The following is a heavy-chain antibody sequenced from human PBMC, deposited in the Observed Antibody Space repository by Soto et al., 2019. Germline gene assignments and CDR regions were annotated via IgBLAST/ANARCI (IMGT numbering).Heavy chain of an antibody. CDR1: GYTFTGYY. V-gene: IGHV1-2*04. D-gene: IGHD3-10*01. CDR2: INPNSGGT. CDR3: AGGWFGETYYGMDV. Sequence: QVPLVQSGAEVKKPGASVKVSCKASGYTFTGYYMHWVRQAPGQGLEWMGWINPNSGGTNYAQKLQGWVTMTRDTPISTAYMELSRLRSDDTAVYYCAGGWFGETYYGMDVWGQGTTVTVSS. J-gene: IGHJ6*02.